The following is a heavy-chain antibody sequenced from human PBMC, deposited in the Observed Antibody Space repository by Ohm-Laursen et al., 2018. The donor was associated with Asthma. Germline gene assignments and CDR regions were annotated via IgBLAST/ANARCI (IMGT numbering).Heavy chain of an antibody. J-gene: IGHJ4*01. CDR2: IYWSDAK. V-gene: IGHV2-5*01. CDR3: AHTVRMKDFVTGYYSSYFDY. Sequence: PTQTLTLTCTFSGFSLSTTDVGVGWLRQPPGKAPQWLALIYWSDAKRYTPSLKRRLTITKDTSKSQVVLTMTNMDPADTASYFCAHTVRMKDFVTGYYSSYFDYWGLGTLVSVSS. D-gene: IGHD3-9*01. CDR1: GFSLSTTDVG.